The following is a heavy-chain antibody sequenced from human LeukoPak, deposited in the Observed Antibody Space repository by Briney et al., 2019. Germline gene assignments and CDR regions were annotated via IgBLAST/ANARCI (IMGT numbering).Heavy chain of an antibody. D-gene: IGHD6-19*01. Sequence: SQTLSLTCTVSGVSISSGGYYWRWIRQHPGKGLEWIGYIYYSGSTYYNPSLKSRVTISVDTSKNQFSLKPSSVTAADTAVYYCARYSGWYDYWGQGTLVTVSS. CDR3: ARYSGWYDY. V-gene: IGHV4-31*03. J-gene: IGHJ4*02. CDR2: IYYSGST. CDR1: GVSISSGGYY.